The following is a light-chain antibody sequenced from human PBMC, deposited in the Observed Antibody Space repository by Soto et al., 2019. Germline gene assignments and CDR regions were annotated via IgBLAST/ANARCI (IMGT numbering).Light chain of an antibody. CDR1: SSDVGGYNY. Sequence: QSALTQPASVSGSPGQSITISCTGTSSDVGGYNYVSWYQQHPGKAPKLMIYDVSNRPSGVSNRFSGSKSGNTAPLTISGLQAEDEADYYGSSYTSSSTYVVFGGGTQLTVL. CDR3: SSYTSSSTYVV. V-gene: IGLV2-14*01. J-gene: IGLJ2*01. CDR2: DVS.